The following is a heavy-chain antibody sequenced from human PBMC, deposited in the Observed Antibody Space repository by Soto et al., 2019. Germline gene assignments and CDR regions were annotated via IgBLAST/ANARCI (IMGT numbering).Heavy chain of an antibody. D-gene: IGHD1-20*01. Sequence: GGSLRLSCAASGFTFSSYWMHWVRQAPGKGLVWVSRINNDGSSTTYADSVKGRFTISRDNAKNTLYLQMNSLRAEDTAVYYCARLYISDVWGQGTTVTVSS. V-gene: IGHV3-74*01. CDR3: ARLYISDV. CDR1: GFTFSSYW. CDR2: INNDGSST. J-gene: IGHJ6*02.